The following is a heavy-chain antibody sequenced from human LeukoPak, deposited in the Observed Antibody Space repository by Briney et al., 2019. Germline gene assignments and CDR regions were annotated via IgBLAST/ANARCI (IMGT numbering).Heavy chain of an antibody. CDR2: ISGSGGST. J-gene: IGHJ6*03. CDR3: AKDLNYYMDV. Sequence: SGGSLRLSCAASGFTFSSYGMSWVRQAPGKGLEWVSAISGSGGSTYYADSVKGRFTISRDNSENTLYLHMNSLRAEDTAVYYCAKDLNYYMDVWGKGTTVTISS. V-gene: IGHV3-23*01. CDR1: GFTFSSYG.